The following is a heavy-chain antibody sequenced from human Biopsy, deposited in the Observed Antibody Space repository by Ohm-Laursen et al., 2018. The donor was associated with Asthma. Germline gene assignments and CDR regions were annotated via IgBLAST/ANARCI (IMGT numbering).Heavy chain of an antibody. Sequence: GASVKVSCKAPGGTFSNFAISWVRRAPGQGLEWLGGIMTVFGTTNYAPKFQGRVTITADESTSTAYMEVTSLRSEDTAIYYCARCQVGYSSGWSLLLKKIYYSGMDVWGQGTAVTVSS. CDR3: ARCQVGYSSGWSLLLKKIYYSGMDV. V-gene: IGHV1-69*13. J-gene: IGHJ6*02. CDR1: GGTFSNFA. CDR2: IMTVFGTT. D-gene: IGHD6-19*01.